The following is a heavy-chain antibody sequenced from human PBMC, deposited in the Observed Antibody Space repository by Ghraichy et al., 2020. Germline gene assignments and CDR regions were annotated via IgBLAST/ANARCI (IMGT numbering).Heavy chain of an antibody. Sequence: SETLSLTCAVFGGSISSSNWWSWVRQTPGKGLEWHGEIHHSWNTNYSPSLKSRVNIAVDKSKNQFSLKVSSVTAPDTAVYYCARVQEDATYYYGSGIFAVDLWGKGTQHTVAS. CDR1: GGSISSSNW. J-gene: IGHJ5*02. V-gene: IGHV4-4*02. D-gene: IGHD3-10*01. CDR2: IHHSWNT. CDR3: ARVQEDATYYYGSGIFAVDL.